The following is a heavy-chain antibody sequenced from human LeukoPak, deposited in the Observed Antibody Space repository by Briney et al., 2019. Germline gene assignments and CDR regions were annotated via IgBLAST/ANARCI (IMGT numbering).Heavy chain of an antibody. CDR2: INPNNGAT. Sequence: ASVKVSCKASGYTFTGYYMHWVRQAPGQGLEWMGRINPNNGATNYAQTLQGRVAITGDTSISTAYMELSSLRSDDTAVYYCTRGRYSSGWYGAFDIWGQGTMVTVSS. CDR1: GYTFTGYY. V-gene: IGHV1-2*06. CDR3: TRGRYSSGWYGAFDI. D-gene: IGHD6-19*01. J-gene: IGHJ3*02.